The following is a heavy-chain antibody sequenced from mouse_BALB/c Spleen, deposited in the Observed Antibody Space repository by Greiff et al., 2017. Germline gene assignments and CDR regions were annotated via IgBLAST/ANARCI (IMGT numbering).Heavy chain of an antibody. CDR3: ARNNPNYYAMDY. J-gene: IGHJ4*01. CDR2: IWSGGST. Sequence: VHLVESGPGLVQPSQSLSITCTVSGFSLTSYGVHWVRQSPGKGLEWLGVIWSGGSTDYNAAFISRLSISKDNSKSQVFFKMNSLQANDTAIYYCARNNPNYYAMDYWGQGTSVTVSS. V-gene: IGHV2-2*02. CDR1: GFSLTSYG.